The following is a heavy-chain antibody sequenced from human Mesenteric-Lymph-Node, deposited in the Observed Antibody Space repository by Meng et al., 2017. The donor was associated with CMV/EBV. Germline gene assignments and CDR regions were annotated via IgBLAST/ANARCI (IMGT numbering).Heavy chain of an antibody. Sequence: ASVKVSCKASGYTFTSYGISWVRQAPGQGLEWMGWISTYNGNTNYAQKVQGRVTMTTDTSTSTAYMELRSLRSDDTAVYYCAREDIVVVPTAPRGYYYYGMDVWDQGTTVTVSS. CDR3: AREDIVVVPTAPRGYYYYGMDV. CDR2: ISTYNGNT. V-gene: IGHV1-18*01. CDR1: GYTFTSYG. J-gene: IGHJ6*02. D-gene: IGHD2-2*01.